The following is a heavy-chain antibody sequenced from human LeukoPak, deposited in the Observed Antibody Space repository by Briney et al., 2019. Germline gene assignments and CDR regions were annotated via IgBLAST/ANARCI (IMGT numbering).Heavy chain of an antibody. D-gene: IGHD5-12*01. CDR3: ARSCSGYDFFLS. CDR1: GGSISSYY. J-gene: IGHJ4*02. Sequence: SSETLSLTCTVSGGSISSYYWTWLRQPAGKGPEWIGRLFTSGTTNHNHPLASRITMSVDTSKNQFSLKLHSVTAAGTAVYYCARSCSGYDFFLSWGQGTQVSVS. CDR2: LFTSGTT. V-gene: IGHV4-4*07.